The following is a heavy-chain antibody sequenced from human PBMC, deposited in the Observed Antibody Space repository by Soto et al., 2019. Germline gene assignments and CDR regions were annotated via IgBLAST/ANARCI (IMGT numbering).Heavy chain of an antibody. D-gene: IGHD3-16*01. CDR2: IYYSGST. Sequence: QVQLQESGPGLVKPSETLSLTCTVSGGSISSYYWSWIRQPPGKGLEWIGYIYYSGSTNYNPSLKSRVTISVDTSKNQFSLKLSSVTAADTAVYYCARGKGGDAFDIWGQGTMVTVSS. J-gene: IGHJ3*02. CDR3: ARGKGGDAFDI. V-gene: IGHV4-59*08. CDR1: GGSISSYY.